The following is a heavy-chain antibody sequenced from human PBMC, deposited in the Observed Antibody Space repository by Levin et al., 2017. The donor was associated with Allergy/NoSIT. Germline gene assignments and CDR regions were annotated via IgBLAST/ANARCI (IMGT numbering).Heavy chain of an antibody. CDR1: GFTFSSYS. Sequence: GGSLRLSCVGSGFTFSSYSMKWVRQAPGKGLEWVSYISGGTTYYADSVKGRFTISRDNSKNALYLQMNSLRADDTAVYYCARVRSGYCFDFWGQGTLVTVSS. CDR3: ARVRSGYCFDF. V-gene: IGHV3-48*01. J-gene: IGHJ4*02. CDR2: ISGGTT. D-gene: IGHD3-22*01.